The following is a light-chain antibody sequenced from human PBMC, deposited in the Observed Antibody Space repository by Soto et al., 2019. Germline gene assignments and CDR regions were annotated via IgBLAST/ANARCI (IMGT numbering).Light chain of an antibody. CDR3: TSFTTISTWV. CDR2: EVS. CDR1: SSDVGGYNY. V-gene: IGLV2-14*01. Sequence: QSALTQPASVSGSPGQSITISCTGTSSDVGGYNYVSWFQQHPGKAPKLKIYEVSNRPCGVSNRFSGSKSGNTASLTISELQAEDEADYYCTSFTTISTWVFGGGTQLTVL. J-gene: IGLJ3*02.